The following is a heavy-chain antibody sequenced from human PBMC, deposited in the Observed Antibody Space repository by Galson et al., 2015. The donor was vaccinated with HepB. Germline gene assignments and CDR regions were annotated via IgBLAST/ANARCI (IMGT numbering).Heavy chain of an antibody. J-gene: IGHJ6*02. V-gene: IGHV3-21*01. Sequence: WVSPISSSSSYIYYADSVKGRFTISRDNAKNSLYLQMNSLRAEDTAVYYCARDQRDYDFWSGYYSAKEVHYYYYGMDVCGQGTTVTVSS. CDR2: ISSSSSYI. D-gene: IGHD3-3*01. CDR3: ARDQRDYDFWSGYYSAKEVHYYYYGMDV.